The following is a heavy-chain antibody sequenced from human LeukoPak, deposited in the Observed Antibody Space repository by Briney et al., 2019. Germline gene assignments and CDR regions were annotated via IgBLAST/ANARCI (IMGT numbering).Heavy chain of an antibody. CDR3: ASAGYSYGLDY. CDR2: IYHSGST. J-gene: IGHJ4*02. D-gene: IGHD5-18*01. CDR1: GGSISSSSYY. V-gene: IGHV4-39*07. Sequence: SETLSLTCTVSGGSISSSSYYWGWIRQPPGKGLEWIGSIYHSGSTYYNPSLKSRVTISVDTSKNQFSLKLSSVTAADTAVYYCASAGYSYGLDYWGQGTLVTVSS.